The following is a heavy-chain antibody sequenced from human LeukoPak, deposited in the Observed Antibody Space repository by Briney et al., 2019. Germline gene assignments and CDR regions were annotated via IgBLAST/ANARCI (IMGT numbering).Heavy chain of an antibody. CDR3: ARGWVAAAGNPYYFDY. CDR1: GGSISSGDYY. CDR2: IYYNGST. D-gene: IGHD6-13*01. V-gene: IGHV4-30-4*08. Sequence: SQTLSLTCTVSGGSISSGDYYWSWIRQPPGKGLEWIGYIYYNGSTYYNPSLKSRVTISVDTSKNQFSLKLSSVTAADTAVYYCARGWVAAAGNPYYFDYWGQGTLVTVSS. J-gene: IGHJ4*02.